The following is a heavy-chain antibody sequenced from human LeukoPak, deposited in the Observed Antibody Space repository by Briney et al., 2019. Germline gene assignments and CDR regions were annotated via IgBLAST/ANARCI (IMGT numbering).Heavy chain of an antibody. CDR2: IHPPDSNT. CDR3: ARQGCVTVSCHTIEN. CDR1: GYSFTSSW. J-gene: IGHJ4*02. D-gene: IGHD2-2*02. Sequence: HGESLKISCQGSGYSFTSSWIAWVRQMPGQGLELMGIIHPPDSNTRYSPPFHGQVTISVDKSINTAYLQWSSLKASDTAMYYCARQGCVTVSCHTIENWGQETLVTVSS. V-gene: IGHV5-51*01.